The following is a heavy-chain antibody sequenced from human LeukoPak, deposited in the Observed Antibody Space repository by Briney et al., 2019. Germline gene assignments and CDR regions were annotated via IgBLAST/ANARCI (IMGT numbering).Heavy chain of an antibody. Sequence: GASVKVSCKASGYTFTNYGISWVRQAPRQGLEWMGWISIYNGNTDYAQKLRGRVTMTTDTSTSTAYMELRSLRSDDTAVYYCARITYDFWSGYYMPDDPWGQGTLVTVSS. CDR1: GYTFTNYG. CDR3: ARITYDFWSGYYMPDDP. J-gene: IGHJ5*02. CDR2: ISIYNGNT. D-gene: IGHD3-3*01. V-gene: IGHV1-18*01.